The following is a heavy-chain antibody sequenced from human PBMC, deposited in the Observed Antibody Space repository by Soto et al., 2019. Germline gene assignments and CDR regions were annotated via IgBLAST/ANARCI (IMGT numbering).Heavy chain of an antibody. J-gene: IGHJ4*02. V-gene: IGHV3-23*01. CDR1: GFTFNNYA. CDR3: AKAGYCTGVSCYFYYFDS. Sequence: EVQLLESGGGLLQPGGSLRLSCSASGFTFNNYAMAWVRQAPGEGLEWVSGISGSGATPYYADSVKGRFTISRDNSKNTLFLQMNSLSAEYPAVYCCAKAGYCTGVSCYFYYFDSWGQGTLVTVSS. CDR2: ISGSGATP. D-gene: IGHD2-15*01.